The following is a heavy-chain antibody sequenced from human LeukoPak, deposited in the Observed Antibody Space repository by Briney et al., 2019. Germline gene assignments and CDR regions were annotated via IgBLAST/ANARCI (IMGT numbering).Heavy chain of an antibody. V-gene: IGHV4-59*01. CDR3: ARAAYGGNPSDFDY. D-gene: IGHD4-23*01. J-gene: IGHJ4*02. CDR2: IYYSGST. Sequence: PSETPSLTCTVSGGSISSYYWSWIRQPPGKGLEWIGYIYYSGSTNYNPSLKSRVTISVDTSKNQFSLKLSSVTAADTAVYYCARAAYGGNPSDFDYWGQGTLVTVSS. CDR1: GGSISSYY.